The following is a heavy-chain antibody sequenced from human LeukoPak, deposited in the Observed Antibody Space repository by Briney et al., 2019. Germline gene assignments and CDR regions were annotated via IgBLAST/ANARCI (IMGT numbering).Heavy chain of an antibody. CDR3: ARGRVSSSTWYSTYYYYFYMDV. J-gene: IGHJ6*03. V-gene: IGHV4-4*07. Sequence: SETLSLTCTVSGCSISNYYWSWIRQPAGHGLEWFVRIYTSGTSNYHPFLKSPLTMSVDTYKNQCSLKLRSVTGAETAVYFCARGRVSSSTWYSTYYYYFYMDVWGKGTTVTVSS. CDR1: GCSISNYY. D-gene: IGHD6-13*01. CDR2: IYTSGTS.